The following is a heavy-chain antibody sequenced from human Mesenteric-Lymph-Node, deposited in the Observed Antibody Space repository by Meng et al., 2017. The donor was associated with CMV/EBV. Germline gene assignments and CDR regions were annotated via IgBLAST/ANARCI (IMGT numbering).Heavy chain of an antibody. D-gene: IGHD3-10*01. V-gene: IGHV1-18*01. CDR2: INIYSGNA. CDR1: GYTFPQFG. CDR3: ARFYGSGSYSFDY. Sequence: ASVKVSCKASGYTFPQFGIIWVRQAPRQGLEWMGCINIYSGNANYAQNFQGRVTMTRDTSTTTAYLELRGLTSDDTAVYYCARFYGSGSYSFDYWGQGTLVTVSS. J-gene: IGHJ4*02.